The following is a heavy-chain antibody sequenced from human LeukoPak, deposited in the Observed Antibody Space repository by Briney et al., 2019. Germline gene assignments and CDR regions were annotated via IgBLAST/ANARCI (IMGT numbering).Heavy chain of an antibody. CDR3: ARLVYYYDSSGYYWFDP. CDR2: IYPGDSDT. D-gene: IGHD3-22*01. CDR1: GYSFTSYW. Sequence: GESLKISCKGSGYSFTSYWIGWVRQMPGKGLEWMGIIYPGDSDTRYSPSFQGQVTISADKSISTAYLQWSSLKASDTAMYYRARLVYYYDSSGYYWFDPWGQGTLVTVSS. V-gene: IGHV5-51*01. J-gene: IGHJ5*02.